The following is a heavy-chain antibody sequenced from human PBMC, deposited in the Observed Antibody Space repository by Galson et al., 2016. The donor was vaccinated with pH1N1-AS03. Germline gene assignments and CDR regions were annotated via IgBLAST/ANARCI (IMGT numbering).Heavy chain of an antibody. CDR1: GFTFSSYT. D-gene: IGHD1-1*01. CDR3: SKDSWGNNWSCFDY. J-gene: IGHJ4*02. V-gene: IGHV3-23*01. CDR2: ISGRDGST. Sequence: SLRLSCAASGFTFSSYTMSWVRQAPGKGLELVSGISGRDGSTYYADSVKGRFTISRDNSKNTLYLQMNRLRAEDTAVYYSSKDSWGNNWSCFDYWGQGTLVTVSS.